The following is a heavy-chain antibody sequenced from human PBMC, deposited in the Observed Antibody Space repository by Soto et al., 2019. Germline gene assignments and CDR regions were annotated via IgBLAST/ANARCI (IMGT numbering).Heavy chain of an antibody. J-gene: IGHJ5*02. CDR2: INSDGNT. D-gene: IGHD5-12*01. CDR1: GGSLFADY. V-gene: IGHV4-4*07. Sequence: SETLSLTCTVSGGSLFADYCTWIRQPAGGGLEWIGRINSDGNTNYIPSLKSRVTMSVDPSRKQFSLNLTSVTAADTASYFCARARRLENWFDPWGPGIQVTVSS. CDR3: ARARRLENWFDP.